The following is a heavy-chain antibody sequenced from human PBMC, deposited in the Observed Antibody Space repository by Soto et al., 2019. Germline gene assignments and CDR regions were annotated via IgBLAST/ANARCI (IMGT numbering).Heavy chain of an antibody. Sequence: HVQLVESGGGVVQPGRSLRLSCAVSGFNFSSYGMHWVRQAPGKGLEWVAVISYDGSHKASADSVKGRFAISRDNSKNTLFLQMTSLRVEDTAVYYCAKALVKTSSWPADWGQGTLVTVSS. D-gene: IGHD2-2*01. CDR2: ISYDGSHK. V-gene: IGHV3-30*18. J-gene: IGHJ4*02. CDR3: AKALVKTSSWPAD. CDR1: GFNFSSYG.